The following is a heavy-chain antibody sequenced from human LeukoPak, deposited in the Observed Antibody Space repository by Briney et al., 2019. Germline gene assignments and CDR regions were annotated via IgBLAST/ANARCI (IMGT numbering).Heavy chain of an antibody. CDR1: GGSISSSFYY. J-gene: IGHJ4*02. D-gene: IGHD3-22*01. CDR2: IYHSGST. V-gene: IGHV4-39*02. Sequence: PSETLSLTCTVSGGSISSSFYYWGWIRQPPGKGLEWIGSIYHSGSTYYNPSLKSRVTISVDTSRNQFSLNLSSVTAADTAVYYCARDNYYDSSGYYYPFDYWGQGTLVTVSS. CDR3: ARDNYYDSSGYYYPFDY.